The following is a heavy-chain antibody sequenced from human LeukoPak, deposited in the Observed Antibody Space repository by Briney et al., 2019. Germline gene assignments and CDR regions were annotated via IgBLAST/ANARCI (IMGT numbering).Heavy chain of an antibody. V-gene: IGHV3-23*01. CDR3: ALGYNFGYQYFDF. CDR1: GFTFSSYG. J-gene: IGHJ4*02. D-gene: IGHD5-18*01. CDR2: ISGSGGST. Sequence: GGSLRLSCAASGFTFSSYGMSWVRQAPGKGLEWVSAISGSGGSTYYADSVKGRFTISRDNSKNTLYLQMNSLRAEDTAVYYCALGYNFGYQYFDFWGQGTLVTVSS.